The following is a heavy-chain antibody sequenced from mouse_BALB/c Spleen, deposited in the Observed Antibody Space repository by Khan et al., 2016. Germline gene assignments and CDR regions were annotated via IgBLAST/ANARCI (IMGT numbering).Heavy chain of an antibody. CDR2: ISYSGST. V-gene: IGHV3-2*02. J-gene: IGHJ1*01. Sequence: VQLKESGPGLVKPSQSLSLTCTVTGYSITSDYAWNWIRQFPENKLEWMGYISYSGSTSYNPSLKSRISIPRDTSKTQFFLQLNSVTTEDTATYYVAGGASLEFWGEGTTAPFSS. CDR3: AGGASLEF. D-gene: IGHD6-1*01. CDR1: GYSITSDYA.